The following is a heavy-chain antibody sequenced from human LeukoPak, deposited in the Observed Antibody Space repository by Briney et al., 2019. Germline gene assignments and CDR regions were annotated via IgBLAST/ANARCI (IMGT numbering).Heavy chain of an antibody. V-gene: IGHV3-23*01. J-gene: IGHJ5*02. Sequence: GGSLRLSCAASGFTFSSYEMNWVRQAPGKGLEWVSTISGNGAATYYADSVKGRFTVSRDNYKNTLYLQMNSLRAEDTAVYYCARVNPSNWFDPWGQGTLVTVSS. CDR3: ARVNPSNWFDP. CDR1: GFTFSSYE. CDR2: ISGNGAAT.